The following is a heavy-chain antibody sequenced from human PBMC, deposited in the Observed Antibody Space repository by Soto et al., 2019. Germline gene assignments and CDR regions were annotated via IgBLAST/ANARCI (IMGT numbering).Heavy chain of an antibody. J-gene: IGHJ4*02. V-gene: IGHV1-18*04. CDR2: ISANSGNT. CDR1: GYTFTGYY. D-gene: IGHD5-12*01. CDR3: ARDRRGYSGYDFDY. Sequence: ASVKVSCKASGYTFTGYYMHWVRQAPGQGLEWMGWISANSGNTNYAQKLQGRVTMTTDTSTSTAYMELRSLRSDDTAVYYCARDRRGYSGYDFDYWGQGTLVTVSS.